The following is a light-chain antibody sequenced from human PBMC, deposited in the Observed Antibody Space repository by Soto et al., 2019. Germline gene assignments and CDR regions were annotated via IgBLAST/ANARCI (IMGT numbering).Light chain of an antibody. V-gene: IGLV2-23*02. CDR3: CSYAGSSTPAV. Sequence: QSALTQPASVSGSPGQSITISCTGTSSDVGSYNLVSWYQQHPTKAPKLMIYEVSERPSGVSNRFSGSKSDNTAYLTISGLQAEDEEDDYCCSYAGSSTPAVFGGGTQLTVL. CDR1: SSDVGSYNL. CDR2: EVS. J-gene: IGLJ7*01.